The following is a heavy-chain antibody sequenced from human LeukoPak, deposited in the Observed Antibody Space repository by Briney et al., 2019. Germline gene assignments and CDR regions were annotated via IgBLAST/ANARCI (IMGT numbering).Heavy chain of an antibody. CDR1: GFTFSSFP. D-gene: IGHD1-7*01. J-gene: IGHJ6*03. Sequence: GRALRLSCAASGFTFSSFPLHWVRQAPGKGLQWVAVISNDGSNKYYTDSLKGRFTISRDNSKNTLYLQMSSLTTEDAAVYYCARGAGTTVYYIDVWGRGTAVIVSS. CDR2: ISNDGSNK. CDR3: ARGAGTTVYYIDV. V-gene: IGHV3-30*10.